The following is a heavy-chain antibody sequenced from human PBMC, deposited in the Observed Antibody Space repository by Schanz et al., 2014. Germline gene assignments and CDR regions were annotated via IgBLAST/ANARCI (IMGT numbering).Heavy chain of an antibody. CDR3: AKDQMSNYRGSGYNWFDP. CDR1: GFIFSSYD. Sequence: QVQLVESGGGVVQPGRSLRLSCAASGFIFSSYDMHWVRQAPGKGLEWVAFTRYDGSNEYYADSVKGRFSVSRDNSKNTPYLQMSSLRADDTAVYYCAKDQMSNYRGSGYNWFDPWGPGTLVSVSS. D-gene: IGHD3-10*01. V-gene: IGHV3-30*02. J-gene: IGHJ5*02. CDR2: TRYDGSNE.